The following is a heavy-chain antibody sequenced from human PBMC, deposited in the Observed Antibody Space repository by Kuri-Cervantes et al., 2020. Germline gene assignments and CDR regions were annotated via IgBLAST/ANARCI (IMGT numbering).Heavy chain of an antibody. CDR3: ARASRCYCSGGSCYSTLSCWFDP. J-gene: IGHJ5*02. CDR1: GFTFSSYG. Sequence: GESLKISCAASGFTFSSYGMHWVRQAPGKGLEWVAVISYDGSNKYYADSVKGRFTISRDNSKNTLYLQMNSLRAEDTAVYYCARASRCYCSGGSCYSTLSCWFDPWGQGTLVTVSS. D-gene: IGHD2-15*01. CDR2: ISYDGSNK. V-gene: IGHV3-30*03.